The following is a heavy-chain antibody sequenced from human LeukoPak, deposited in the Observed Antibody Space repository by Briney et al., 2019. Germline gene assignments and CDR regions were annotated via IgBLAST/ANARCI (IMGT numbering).Heavy chain of an antibody. D-gene: IGHD3-16*02. CDR1: GFTVSSNY. J-gene: IGHJ4*02. CDR2: IYSGGST. V-gene: IGHV3-66*01. Sequence: GGSLRLSCAVSGFTVSSNYMSWVRQAPGKGLEWVSVIYSGGSTYYADSVKGRFTISRDNSKNTLYLQMNSLRAEDTAVYYCARSSTRLGELSLDYWGQGTLVTVSS. CDR3: ARSSTRLGELSLDY.